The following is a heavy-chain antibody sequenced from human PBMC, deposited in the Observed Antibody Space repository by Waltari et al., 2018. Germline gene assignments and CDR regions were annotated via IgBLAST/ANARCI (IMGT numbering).Heavy chain of an antibody. V-gene: IGHV1-18*01. CDR3: ARLYDASAYYNTYLDP. D-gene: IGHD3-22*01. CDR2: IRGYDGDT. CDR1: GYTFSNYD. J-gene: IGHJ5*02. Sequence: QVQLVQSGAEVRKPGASVRVSCKASGYTFSNYDIAWVRQAPGQGLEWLGWIRGYDGDTKYAREFEGRLTVTTDTSTNTAHMELRSLRSDDTAVYYCARLYDASAYYNTYLDPWGQGALVTVSS.